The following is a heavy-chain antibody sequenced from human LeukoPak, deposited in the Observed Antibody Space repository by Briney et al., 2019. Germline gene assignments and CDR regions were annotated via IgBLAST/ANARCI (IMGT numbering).Heavy chain of an antibody. CDR1: GFTFSSYG. CDR3: ARVRTGAVAEGDWFDP. CDR2: ISGSGGST. Sequence: GGSLRLSCAASGFTFSSYGMSWVRQAPGKGLEWVSAISGSGGSTYYADSVKGRFTISRDNSKNTLYLQMNSLRAEDTAVYYCARVRTGAVAEGDWFDPWGQGTLVTVSS. D-gene: IGHD6-19*01. J-gene: IGHJ5*02. V-gene: IGHV3-23*01.